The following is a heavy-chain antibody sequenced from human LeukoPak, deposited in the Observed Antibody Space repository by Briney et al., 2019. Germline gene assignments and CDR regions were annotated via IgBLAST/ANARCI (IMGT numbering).Heavy chain of an antibody. CDR1: GYTFTSYD. V-gene: IGHV1-8*01. Sequence: GASVKVSCKASGYTFTSYDINWVRQATGQGLEWMGWMNPNSGNTGYAQKFQGRVTMTRNTSISTAYMELSSLRSEDTAVYYCARVPLGYCSGGSCYSDWFDPWGQGTLVTVSS. D-gene: IGHD2-15*01. CDR2: MNPNSGNT. J-gene: IGHJ5*02. CDR3: ARVPLGYCSGGSCYSDWFDP.